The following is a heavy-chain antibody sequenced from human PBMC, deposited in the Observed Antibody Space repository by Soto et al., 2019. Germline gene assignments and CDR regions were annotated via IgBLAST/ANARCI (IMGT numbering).Heavy chain of an antibody. J-gene: IGHJ6*02. CDR3: ARGGIAGIVVVPAAPRGYYYYGMDV. D-gene: IGHD2-2*01. V-gene: IGHV4-34*01. CDR2: INHSGST. Sequence: PSETLSLTCAVYGGSFSGYYWSWIRQPPGKGLEWIGEINHSGSTNYNPSLKSRVTISVDTSKNQFSLKLSSVTAADTAVYYCARGGIAGIVVVPAAPRGYYYYGMDVWGQGTTVTVSS. CDR1: GGSFSGYY.